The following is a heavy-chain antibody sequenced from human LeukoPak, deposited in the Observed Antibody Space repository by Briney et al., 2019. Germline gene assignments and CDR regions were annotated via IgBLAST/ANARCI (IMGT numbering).Heavy chain of an antibody. CDR2: IYHNGNI. D-gene: IGHD3-10*01. Sequence: SETLSLTCTVSGYSISGGYYWGWVRQPPGKGLDWIASIYHNGNIFYNPSLKSRVTMSVDTSKNQFSLNLRSVTAADTAVYYCARVRGDPRYYFDYWGQGTLVTVSS. V-gene: IGHV4-38-2*02. CDR3: ARVRGDPRYYFDY. CDR1: GYSISGGYY. J-gene: IGHJ4*02.